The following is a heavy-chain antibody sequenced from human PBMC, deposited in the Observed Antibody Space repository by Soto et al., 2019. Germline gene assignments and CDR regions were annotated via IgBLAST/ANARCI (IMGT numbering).Heavy chain of an antibody. V-gene: IGHV1-18*01. CDR3: ARDPAPVLRFLEWLSDDTYGMDV. J-gene: IGHJ6*02. CDR2: ISAYNGNT. CDR1: GDAYTSNG. Sequence: ASVKVTCKDSGDAYTSNGISWVRQAPGQGLEWMGWISAYNGNTNYAQKLRGRVTMTTDTSTSTAYMELRSLRSDDTAVYYCARDPAPVLRFLEWLSDDTYGMDVWGQGTTVTVSS. D-gene: IGHD3-3*01.